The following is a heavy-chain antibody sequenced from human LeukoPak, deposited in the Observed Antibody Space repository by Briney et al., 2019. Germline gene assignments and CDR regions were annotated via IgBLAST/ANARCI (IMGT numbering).Heavy chain of an antibody. V-gene: IGHV4-39*07. Sequence: PSETLSLTCTVSGGSINRSTYYWAWIRQPPGKGLEWIGSLYYSGSTYYNPSLKSRVTISVDTSKNQFSLKMRSVTAADTAVYYCARDLNWHIVEVEAAPGDQNGGWFDSWGLGALVTVSS. CDR3: ARDLNWHIVEVEAAPGDQNGGWFDS. J-gene: IGHJ5*01. D-gene: IGHD2-2*01. CDR1: GGSINRSTYY. CDR2: LYYSGST.